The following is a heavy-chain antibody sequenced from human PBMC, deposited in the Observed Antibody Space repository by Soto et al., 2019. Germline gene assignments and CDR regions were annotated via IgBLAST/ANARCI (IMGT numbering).Heavy chain of an antibody. Sequence: GESLKISCAVSGFSFSRYWMGWVRQAPGKGLEWVADIKHDGGDEYYVDSVKGRFTISRDNARDSVYLQMNSLRVEDTAVYYCATAGIADYFDHWGQGTLVTVSS. V-gene: IGHV3-7*01. D-gene: IGHD6-13*01. CDR3: ATAGIADYFDH. J-gene: IGHJ4*02. CDR2: IKHDGGDE. CDR1: GFSFSRYW.